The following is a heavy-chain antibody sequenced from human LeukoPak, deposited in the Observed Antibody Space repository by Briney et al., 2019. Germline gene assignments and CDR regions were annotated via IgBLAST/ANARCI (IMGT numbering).Heavy chain of an antibody. CDR1: GFTVSNYY. Sequence: GGSLRLSCAASGFTVSNYYMGWVRQAPGKGLQWVSVIYTGGSTYYADSVKGRFTISRDNSKNTLYLQMNSLRAEDTAVYYCARGGPGTTFDSWGQGTLVTVSS. D-gene: IGHD1-14*01. CDR2: IYTGGST. V-gene: IGHV3-66*01. CDR3: ARGGPGTTFDS. J-gene: IGHJ4*02.